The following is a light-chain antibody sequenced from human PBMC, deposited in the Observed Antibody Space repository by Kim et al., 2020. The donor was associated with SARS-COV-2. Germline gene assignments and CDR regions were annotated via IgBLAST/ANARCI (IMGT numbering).Light chain of an antibody. CDR3: QAWDSNIDVV. J-gene: IGLJ2*01. CDR2: HDT. CDR1: TS. Sequence: TSASWYQQRPGQSPVLVIYHDTRRPSGIPERFSGSNSGNTATLTISGTQAMDEAEYYCQAWDSNIDVVFGGGTQLTV. V-gene: IGLV3-1*01.